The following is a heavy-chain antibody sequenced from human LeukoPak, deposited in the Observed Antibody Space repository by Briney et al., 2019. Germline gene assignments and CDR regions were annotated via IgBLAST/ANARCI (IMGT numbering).Heavy chain of an antibody. CDR2: ISSSSSTI. V-gene: IGHV3-48*04. D-gene: IGHD6-13*01. Sequence: GGSLRLSCAASGFTLSSYSMNWVRQAPGKGLEWVSYISSSSSTIYYADSVKGRFTISRDNAKNSLYLQMNSLRAEDTAVYYCARAPPYSSSWYYFDYWGQGTLVTVSS. J-gene: IGHJ4*02. CDR1: GFTLSSYS. CDR3: ARAPPYSSSWYYFDY.